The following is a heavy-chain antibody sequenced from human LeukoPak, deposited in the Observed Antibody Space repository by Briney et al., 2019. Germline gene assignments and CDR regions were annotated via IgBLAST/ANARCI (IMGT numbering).Heavy chain of an antibody. Sequence: GESLKISCKASGYTFTSYDINWVRQATGQGPEWMGWMNPNSGNPGYAQKFQGRVTMTRNTSISTAYMELSSLRSEGTTVYYCARGYPIVNSWGQGTLVTVSS. CDR3: ARGYPIVNS. J-gene: IGHJ4*02. D-gene: IGHD3-22*01. CDR2: MNPNSGNP. CDR1: GYTFTSYD. V-gene: IGHV1-8*01.